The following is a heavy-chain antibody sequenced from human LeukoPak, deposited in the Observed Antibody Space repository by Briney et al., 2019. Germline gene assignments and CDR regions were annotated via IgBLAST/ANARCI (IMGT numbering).Heavy chain of an antibody. J-gene: IGHJ4*02. CDR1: GYTFTGYY. Sequence: SVKVSCKASGYTFTGYYMHGVRQAPGQGLEWMGWINPNSGGTNYAQKFQGKVTMTRDTYVRTAYMDLSRLRSDDTAVSYCAREDPMVRGVPGDYWGQGTLVTVSS. D-gene: IGHD3-10*01. CDR2: INPNSGGT. V-gene: IGHV1-2*02. CDR3: AREDPMVRGVPGDY.